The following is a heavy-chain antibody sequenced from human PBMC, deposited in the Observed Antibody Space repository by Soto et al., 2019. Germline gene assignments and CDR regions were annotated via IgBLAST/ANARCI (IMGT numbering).Heavy chain of an antibody. J-gene: IGHJ4*02. CDR2: MSRSSRYT. V-gene: IGHV3-21*04. CDR3: AKEYNWNDYFDF. Sequence: GGSLRLSCAASGFTFNSYSMNWVRQAPGKGLEWVSSMSRSSRYTYYADSVKGRFTISRDNSENTLFLQMNSLRAEDTAIYYCAKEYNWNDYFDFWGQGTPVTVSS. D-gene: IGHD1-20*01. CDR1: GFTFNSYS.